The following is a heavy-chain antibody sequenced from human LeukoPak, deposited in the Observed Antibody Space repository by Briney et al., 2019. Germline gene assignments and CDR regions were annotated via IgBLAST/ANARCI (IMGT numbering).Heavy chain of an antibody. CDR2: IDSNGIDK. CDR1: GFTFSRYW. CDR3: ARGGNYGSMDD. J-gene: IGHJ4*02. Sequence: GGSLRLSCVASGFTFSRYWMYWVRQAPGKGPVWVSRIDSNGIDKRYADSVKGRFTISRDNAENTLYLQMHSLRAEDTALYYCARGGNYGSMDDWGQGTLVTVS. V-gene: IGHV3-74*01. D-gene: IGHD4-17*01.